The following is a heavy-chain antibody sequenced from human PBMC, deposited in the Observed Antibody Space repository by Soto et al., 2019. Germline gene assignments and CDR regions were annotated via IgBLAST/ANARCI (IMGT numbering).Heavy chain of an antibody. J-gene: IGHJ4*02. Sequence: HPGGSLRLSCAASGFTFGGYSMNWVRQAPGKGLEWISYISSLSSPRYYAESVEGRFIISRDNAKNSLYLQMNSLRDEDTAVYFCVREDILGARSFDYWGQGPLVTVSS. CDR3: VREDILGARSFDY. CDR1: GFTFGGYS. D-gene: IGHD1-26*01. CDR2: ISSLSSPR. V-gene: IGHV3-48*02.